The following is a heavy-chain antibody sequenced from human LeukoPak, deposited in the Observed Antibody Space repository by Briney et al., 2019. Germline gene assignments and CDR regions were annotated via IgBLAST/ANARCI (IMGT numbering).Heavy chain of an antibody. CDR2: IYSGGST. CDR1: GFTVSSNY. D-gene: IGHD6-13*01. Sequence: GGSLRLSCAASGFTVSSNYMSWVRQAPGKGLEWVSVIYSGGSTYYADSVKGRFTISRDNSKNTLYLQMNSLRAEDTAVYYCAKDSSSSNYYYGMDIWGQGTTVTVSS. V-gene: IGHV3-66*01. J-gene: IGHJ6*02. CDR3: AKDSSSSNYYYGMDI.